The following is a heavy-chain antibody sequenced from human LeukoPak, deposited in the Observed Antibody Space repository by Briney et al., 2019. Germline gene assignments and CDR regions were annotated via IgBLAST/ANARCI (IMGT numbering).Heavy chain of an antibody. CDR1: GFTFDDYA. D-gene: IGHD2-2*01. V-gene: IGHV3-9*01. CDR3: AKGGYVVVPAHFDY. Sequence: GRSLRLSCAASGFTFDDYAMRWVRQAPGKGLEWVSGISWNSGSIGYADSVKGRFTISRDNAKNSLYLQMNSLRAEDTALYYRAKGGYVVVPAHFDYWGQGTLVTVSS. J-gene: IGHJ4*02. CDR2: ISWNSGSI.